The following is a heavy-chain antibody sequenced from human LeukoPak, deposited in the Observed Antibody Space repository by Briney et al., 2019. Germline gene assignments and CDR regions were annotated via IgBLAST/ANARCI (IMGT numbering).Heavy chain of an antibody. V-gene: IGHV3-9*03. D-gene: IGHD6-19*01. CDR1: GFTFDDYA. CDR2: ISWNSGSI. Sequence: GRSLRLSCAASGFTFDDYAMHWVRQAPGKGLEWVSGISWNSGSIGYADSVKGRFTISRDDAKNSLYLRMNSLGAEDMALYYCAKDNRAVAGTGSFDYWGQGTLATVSS. CDR3: AKDNRAVAGTGSFDY. J-gene: IGHJ4*02.